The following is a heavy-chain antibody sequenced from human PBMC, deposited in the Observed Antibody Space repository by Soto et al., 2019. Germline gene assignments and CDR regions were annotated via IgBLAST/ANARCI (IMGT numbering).Heavy chain of an antibody. CDR1: GYTFTSYY. J-gene: IGHJ6*04. CDR2: INPSGGST. CDR3: AKDSLPITIPMDV. D-gene: IGHD3-3*01. V-gene: IGHV1-46*01. Sequence: GASVKVSCKASGYTFTSYYMHWVRQAPGQGLEWMGIINPSGGSTSYAQKFQGRVTMTRDTSTSTVYMELSSLRSEDTAVYYCAKDSLPITIPMDVWGKGTTVTVSS.